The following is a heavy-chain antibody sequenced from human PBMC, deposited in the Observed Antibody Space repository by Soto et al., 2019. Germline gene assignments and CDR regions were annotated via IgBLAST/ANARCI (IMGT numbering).Heavy chain of an antibody. CDR2: IDWDDDK. D-gene: IGHD6-6*01. CDR1: GFSLSTSGMC. J-gene: IGHJ6*02. Sequence: SGPTLVNPTQTLTLTCTFSGFSLSTSGMCVSWIRQPPGKALEWLALIDWDDDKYYSTSLKTRLTISKDTSKNQVVLTMTNMDPVDTATYYCARTIAALNYYYGMDVWGQGTTVTVYS. V-gene: IGHV2-70*01. CDR3: ARTIAALNYYYGMDV.